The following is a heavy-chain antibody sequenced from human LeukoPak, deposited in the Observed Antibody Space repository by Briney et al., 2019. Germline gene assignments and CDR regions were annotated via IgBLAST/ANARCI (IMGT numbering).Heavy chain of an antibody. CDR2: IRTKAEGGTT. D-gene: IGHD1-1*01. CDR1: GFSFSNAW. V-gene: IGHV3-15*01. CDR3: ATRTGKSDFDY. Sequence: PGGSLRLSCEASGFSFSNAWMSWVRQAPGKGLEWVGRIRTKAEGGTTDYAAPVKGRFTISRDDSKNTLYLQMNSLKTEDTAVYYCATRTGKSDFDYWGQGTLVTVSA. J-gene: IGHJ4*02.